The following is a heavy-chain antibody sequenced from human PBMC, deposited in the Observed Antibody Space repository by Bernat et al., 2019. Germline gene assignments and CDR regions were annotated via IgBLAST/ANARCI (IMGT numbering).Heavy chain of an antibody. CDR1: GGSISSSDYC. CDR2: VCYTGDT. V-gene: IGHV4-39*01. D-gene: IGHD4-17*01. J-gene: IGHJ5*02. CDR3: ARTVRGTGTTANWIDP. Sequence: QLQLQESGPGLVKPSETLSLTCTVSGGSISSSDYCWGWFRQPPGKGLEWTGSVCYTGDTYHNPSLKSRVATSADTSKNQFSLRLSSVTAADTAVDFCARTVRGTGTTANWIDPWGQGTLVTVSS.